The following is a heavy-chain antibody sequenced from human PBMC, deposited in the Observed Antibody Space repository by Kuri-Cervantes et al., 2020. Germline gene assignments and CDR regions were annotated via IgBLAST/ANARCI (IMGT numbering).Heavy chain of an antibody. CDR1: GFTFSSYG. Sequence: GGSLRLSCAASGFTFSSYGMHWVRQAPGKGLEWVAVIWYDGSNKYYADSVKGRFTISRDKSKNTLYLQMNSLRAEDTAVYYCARDGGSSWYRAFDYWGQGTLVTVSS. CDR2: IWYDGSNK. CDR3: ARDGGSSWYRAFDY. D-gene: IGHD6-13*01. V-gene: IGHV3-33*08. J-gene: IGHJ4*02.